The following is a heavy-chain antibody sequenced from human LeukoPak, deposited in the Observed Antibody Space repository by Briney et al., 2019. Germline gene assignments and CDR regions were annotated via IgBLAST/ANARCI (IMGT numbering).Heavy chain of an antibody. J-gene: IGHJ4*02. CDR1: GGSISSYY. CDR3: ARVIRGVILYYFDY. D-gene: IGHD3-10*01. V-gene: IGHV4-59*01. Sequence: SETLSLTCTVSGGSISSYYWSWIRQPPGKGLEWIAYIYYSGSTNYNPSLKSRVTISVDTSKNQFSLKLSSVTAADTAVYYCARVIRGVILYYFDYWGQGTLVTVSS. CDR2: IYYSGST.